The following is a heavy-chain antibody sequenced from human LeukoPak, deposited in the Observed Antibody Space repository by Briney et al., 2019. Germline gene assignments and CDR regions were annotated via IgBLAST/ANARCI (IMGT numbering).Heavy chain of an antibody. CDR2: VIPIFGTA. J-gene: IGHJ4*02. V-gene: IGHV1-69*05. D-gene: IGHD3-22*01. CDR1: GGTFSSSA. CDR3: ARYYYDSSGYYHGDYFDY. Sequence: VASVKVSCKASGGTFSSSAISWVRQAPGQGLEWMGRVIPIFGTANYAQKFQGRVPITTDESTSTAYMELRSLRSDDTAVYYCARYYYDSSGYYHGDYFDYWGQGTLVTVSS.